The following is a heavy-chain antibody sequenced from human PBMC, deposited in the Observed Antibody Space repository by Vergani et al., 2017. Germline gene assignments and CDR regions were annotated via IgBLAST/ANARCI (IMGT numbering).Heavy chain of an antibody. D-gene: IGHD3-22*01. CDR2: ISSSSSYI. J-gene: IGHJ6*03. V-gene: IGHV3-21*01. CDR1: GFTFSSYS. Sequence: EVQLVESGGGLVKPGGSLRLSCAASGFTFSSYSMNWVRQAPGKGLEWVSSISSSSSYIYYADSVKGRFTISRDNAKNSLYLQMNSLRAEDTAVYYCARDFRVYYDSSGEYYYYYMDVWGKGTTVTVSS. CDR3: ARDFRVYYDSSGEYYYYYMDV.